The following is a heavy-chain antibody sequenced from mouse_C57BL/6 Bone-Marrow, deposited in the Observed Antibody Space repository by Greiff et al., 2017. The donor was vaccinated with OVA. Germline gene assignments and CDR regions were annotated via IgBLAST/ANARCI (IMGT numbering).Heavy chain of an antibody. V-gene: IGHV1-69*01. CDR1: GYTFTSYW. Sequence: QVQLQQPGAELVMPGASVKLSCKASGYTFTSYWMHWVKQRPGQGLEWIGEIDPSDSYTNYNQKFQGKSTLTVHKSSRTAYRHLSRLTSEDSAVYYCAIWLLRFFYAMDYWGQGTSVTVSS. J-gene: IGHJ4*01. D-gene: IGHD2-3*01. CDR3: AIWLLRFFYAMDY. CDR2: IDPSDSYT.